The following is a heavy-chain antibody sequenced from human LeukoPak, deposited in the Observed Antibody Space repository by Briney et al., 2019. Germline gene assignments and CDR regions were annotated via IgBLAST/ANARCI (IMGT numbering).Heavy chain of an antibody. CDR1: GGSISSYY. J-gene: IGHJ4*02. D-gene: IGHD5-24*01. Sequence: SETLSLTCTVSGGSISSYYWSWIRQPPGKGLEWIGYIYYSGSTNYNPSLKSRVTISVDTSKNQFSLKLSSVTAADTAVYYCARGGFLMATIDYFDYWGQGTLVTASS. CDR3: ARGGFLMATIDYFDY. CDR2: IYYSGST. V-gene: IGHV4-59*08.